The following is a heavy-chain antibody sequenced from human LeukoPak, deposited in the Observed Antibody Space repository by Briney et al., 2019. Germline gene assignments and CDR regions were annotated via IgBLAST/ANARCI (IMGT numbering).Heavy chain of an antibody. D-gene: IGHD6-19*01. Sequence: PGGSLRLSCAASGFTFSSYEMNWVRKAPGKGLEGVSDISSSGSTKHYADSVKGRFTISRDNAKNSLYLQRNSLRAEDTAVYYCARDSKWLVGFDPWGQGTLVTVSS. V-gene: IGHV3-48*03. CDR3: ARDSKWLVGFDP. CDR1: GFTFSSYE. CDR2: ISSSGSTK. J-gene: IGHJ5*02.